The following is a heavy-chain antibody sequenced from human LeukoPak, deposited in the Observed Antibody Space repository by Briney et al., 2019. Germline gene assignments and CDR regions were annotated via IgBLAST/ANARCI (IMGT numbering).Heavy chain of an antibody. CDR3: ARSTIPYCSGGSCYRLDP. CDR2: ISSSSSYI. J-gene: IGHJ5*02. CDR1: GFTFSSYS. V-gene: IGHV3-21*01. Sequence: PGGSLRLSCAASGFTFSSYSMNWVRQAPGKGLEWVSSISSSSSYIYYADSVKGRFTISRDNAKNSLYLQMNSLRAEDTAVYYCARSTIPYCSGGSCYRLDPWGQGALVTVSS. D-gene: IGHD2-15*01.